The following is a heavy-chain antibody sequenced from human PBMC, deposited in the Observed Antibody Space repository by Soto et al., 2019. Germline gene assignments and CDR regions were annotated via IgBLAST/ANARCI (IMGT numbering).Heavy chain of an antibody. CDR1: GGSVGSGAYY. Sequence: QVLLQEPGPGQVRPSETLSLTCIVSGGSVGSGAYYWSWIRQPPGSALEWIGYIQYSGDTNYNSSLKSRVTISVDRSRNRFSLKLTSVTAAYTAFYYCARHDYADRTFDLWGQGTKVTVSS. V-gene: IGHV4-61*08. CDR3: ARHDYADRTFDL. D-gene: IGHD5-12*01. CDR2: IQYSGDT. J-gene: IGHJ3*01.